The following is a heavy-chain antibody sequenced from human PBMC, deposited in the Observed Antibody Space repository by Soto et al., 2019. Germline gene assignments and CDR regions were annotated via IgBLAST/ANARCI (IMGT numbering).Heavy chain of an antibody. J-gene: IGHJ5*02. CDR3: ARMTLRYFDWSPMAKLYNWFDP. D-gene: IGHD3-9*01. Sequence: PSETLSLTCTVSGGSISSGGYYWSWIRQHPGKGLEWIGYIYYSGSTYYNPSLKSRVTISVDTSKNQFPLKLSSVTAADTAVYYCARMTLRYFDWSPMAKLYNWFDPWGQGTLVTVSS. V-gene: IGHV4-31*03. CDR2: IYYSGST. CDR1: GGSISSGGYY.